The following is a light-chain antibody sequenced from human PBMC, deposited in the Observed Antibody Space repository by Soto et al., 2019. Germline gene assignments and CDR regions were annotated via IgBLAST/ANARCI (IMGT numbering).Light chain of an antibody. CDR1: SSNIGSNS. V-gene: IGLV1-44*01. CDR3: AAWDDSLNGEVV. J-gene: IGLJ3*02. Sequence: HSVLTQPPSASGTPGQRVTISCSGISSNIGSNSVNWYQQLPGTAPKLLIYSTNQRPSGVPDRFSGSKSDTSASLAISGLQSEDEADYYCAAWDDSLNGEVVFGGGTQLTVL. CDR2: STN.